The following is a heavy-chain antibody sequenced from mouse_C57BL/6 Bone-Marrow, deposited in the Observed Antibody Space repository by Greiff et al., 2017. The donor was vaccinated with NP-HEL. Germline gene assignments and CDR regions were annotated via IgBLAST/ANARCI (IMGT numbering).Heavy chain of an antibody. D-gene: IGHD1-1*01. CDR3: ARFSYYYGSSLWYFDV. CDR1: GFSLTSYA. J-gene: IGHJ1*03. CDR2: IWTGGGT. V-gene: IGHV2-9-1*01. Sequence: VQLVESGPGLVAPSQSLSITCTVSGFSLTSYAISWVRQPPGKGLEWLGVIWTGGGTNYNSALKSRLSISKDNSKSQVFLKMNSLQTDDTARYYCARFSYYYGSSLWYFDVWGTGTTVTVSS.